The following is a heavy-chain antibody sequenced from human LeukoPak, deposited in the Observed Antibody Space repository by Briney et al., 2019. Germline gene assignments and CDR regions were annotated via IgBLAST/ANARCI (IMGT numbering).Heavy chain of an antibody. CDR2: ISGSGGST. J-gene: IGHJ5*02. V-gene: IGHV3-23*01. CDR1: GFTFSSYA. D-gene: IGHD2-2*01. Sequence: GGSLRFSCAASGFTFSSYAMSWVRQAPGKGLEWVSAISGSGGSTYYADSVKGRFTISRDNPKSTLYLQMNSLRAEDTAVYYCAKLHSEDIVVADWFDPWGQGTLVTVSS. CDR3: AKLHSEDIVVADWFDP.